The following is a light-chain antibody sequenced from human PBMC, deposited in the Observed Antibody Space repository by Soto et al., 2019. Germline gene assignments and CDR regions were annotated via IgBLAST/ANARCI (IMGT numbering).Light chain of an antibody. CDR2: GVT. J-gene: IGKJ2*01. Sequence: EIVMTQSPDTLSVSPGDTATLSCRSSQNIHINLAWYQQKPGQAPTLLIYGVTARAPGVPARFSGSGYGTDFTLTIRSVQSGDFGVFYCQQYEGWPRTFGLGTKFEIQ. CDR1: QNIHIN. CDR3: QQYEGWPRT. V-gene: IGKV3-15*01.